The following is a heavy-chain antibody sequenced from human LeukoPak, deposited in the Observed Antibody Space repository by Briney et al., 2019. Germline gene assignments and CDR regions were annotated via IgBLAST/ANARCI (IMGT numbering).Heavy chain of an antibody. D-gene: IGHD3-9*01. Sequence: ASVKVSCKASGYTFTGYYMHWVRQAPGQGLEWIGWINPNSGGTNYAQKFQGRVTMTRDTSISTAYMELSRLRSDDTAVYYCARDFVDYDILTGYPDYWGQGTLVTVSS. CDR2: INPNSGGT. CDR3: ARDFVDYDILTGYPDY. V-gene: IGHV1-2*02. CDR1: GYTFTGYY. J-gene: IGHJ4*02.